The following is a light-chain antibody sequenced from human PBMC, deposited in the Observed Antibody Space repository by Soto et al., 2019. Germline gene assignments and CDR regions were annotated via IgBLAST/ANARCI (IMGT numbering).Light chain of an antibody. J-gene: IGKJ1*01. CDR3: MQGTHWLWT. Sequence: DVVMTQSPLSLPVTLGQPASISCRSSQSLIHSDGDTYLNWFQQRPGQSPRRLIYKVSDRDSGVPDRFSGSGSGTDFTLKISRVEAEDVGIYYCMQGTHWLWTFGQGTEVEIK. V-gene: IGKV2-30*02. CDR1: QSLIHSDGDTY. CDR2: KVS.